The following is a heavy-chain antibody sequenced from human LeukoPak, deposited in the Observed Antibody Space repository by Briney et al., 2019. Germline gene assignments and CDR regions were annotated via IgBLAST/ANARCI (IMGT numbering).Heavy chain of an antibody. V-gene: IGHV3-48*01. J-gene: IGHJ4*02. CDR3: AHNSNFDY. D-gene: IGHD1-20*01. CDR2: ISSSSSTI. CDR1: GFTFSSYS. Sequence: SGGSLRLSCAASGFTFSSYSMTWVRQAPGKGLEWVSYISSSSSTIYYADSVKGRFTISRDNAKNSLYLQMNSLRAEDTAVYYCAHNSNFDYWGQGTLVTVSS.